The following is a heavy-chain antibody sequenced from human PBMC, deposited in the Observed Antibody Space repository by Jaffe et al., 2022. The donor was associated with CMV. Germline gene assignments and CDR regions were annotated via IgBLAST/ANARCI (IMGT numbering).Heavy chain of an antibody. Sequence: EVQLLESGGGLVQPGGSLRLSCAASGFTFSSYAMSWVRQAPGKGLEWVSAISGSGGSTYYADSVKGRFTISRDNSKNTLYLQMNSLRAEDTAVYYCAKEGIAVYYYYYGMDVWGQGTTVTVSS. CDR2: ISGSGGST. J-gene: IGHJ6*02. V-gene: IGHV3-23*01. CDR1: GFTFSSYA. D-gene: IGHD6-19*01. CDR3: AKEGIAVYYYYYGMDV.